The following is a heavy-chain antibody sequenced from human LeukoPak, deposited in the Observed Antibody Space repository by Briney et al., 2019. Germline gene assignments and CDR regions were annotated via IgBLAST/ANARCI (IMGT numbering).Heavy chain of an antibody. J-gene: IGHJ4*02. D-gene: IGHD2-15*01. Sequence: GESLKISCKGSGYSFSSYWIAWVRQLPGKGLEWMGIIFPGDSDTRYSPSFQGQITISADKSIGTAFLQWSSLKASDSAMYYCARQKDGYFDYWGQGTLVTVSS. CDR3: ARQKDGYFDY. V-gene: IGHV5-51*01. CDR1: GYSFSSYW. CDR2: IFPGDSDT.